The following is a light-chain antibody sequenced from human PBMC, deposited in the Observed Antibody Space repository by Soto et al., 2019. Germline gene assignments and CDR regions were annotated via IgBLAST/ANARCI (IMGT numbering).Light chain of an antibody. V-gene: IGKV3-11*01. CDR3: QQRSNWPPIT. CDR1: QSVSSC. Sequence: EIVLTHSPATLSLSPGERATLSCRASQSVSSCLAWYQQKPGQAPRLLMCDASNRATGIPARFSGSGSGTDFTLTISSLEPEDFAVYYCQQRSNWPPITFGQGTRLESK. J-gene: IGKJ5*01. CDR2: DAS.